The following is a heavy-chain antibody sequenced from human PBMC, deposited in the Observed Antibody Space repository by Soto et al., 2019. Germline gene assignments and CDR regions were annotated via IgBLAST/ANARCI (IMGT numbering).Heavy chain of an antibody. Sequence: ASVKVSCKASGGTFSSYAISWVRQAPGQGLEWMGGIIPIFGTANYAQKFQGRVTITADEPTRTAYMELSSLRSEDTAVYYCARDRHILTGLSYWGQGTLVTVSS. D-gene: IGHD3-9*01. CDR1: GGTFSSYA. CDR3: ARDRHILTGLSY. CDR2: IIPIFGTA. V-gene: IGHV1-69*13. J-gene: IGHJ4*02.